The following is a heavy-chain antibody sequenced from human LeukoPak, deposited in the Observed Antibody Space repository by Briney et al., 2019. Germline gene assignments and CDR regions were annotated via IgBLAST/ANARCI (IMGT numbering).Heavy chain of an antibody. CDR1: GGSISSYY. CDR2: IYYSGST. V-gene: IGHV4-59*08. Sequence: PSETLSLTCTVSGGSISSYYWSWIRQPPGKGLEWIGYIYYSGSTNYNPSLKSRVTISVDTSKNQFPLKLSSVTAADTAVYYCARVGQQLVRGAFDIWGQGTMVTVSS. CDR3: ARVGQQLVRGAFDI. D-gene: IGHD6-13*01. J-gene: IGHJ3*02.